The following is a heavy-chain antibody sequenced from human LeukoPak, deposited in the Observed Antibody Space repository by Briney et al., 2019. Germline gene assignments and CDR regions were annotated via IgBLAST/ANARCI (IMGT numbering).Heavy chain of an antibody. J-gene: IGHJ4*02. Sequence: PSETLSLTCTVSGGSISSSSYYWGWIRQPPGKGLEWIGRIYYSGSTYYNPSLKSRVTISVDTSKNQFSLKLSSVTAADTAVYYCATLDVDFDYWGQGTLVTVSS. CDR3: ATLDVDFDY. CDR1: GGSISSSSYY. D-gene: IGHD2-2*03. V-gene: IGHV4-39*01. CDR2: IYYSGST.